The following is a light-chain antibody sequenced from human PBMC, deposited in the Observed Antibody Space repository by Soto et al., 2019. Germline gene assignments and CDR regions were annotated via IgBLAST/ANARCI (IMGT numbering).Light chain of an antibody. Sequence: ETVMTQSPATLSVSPGETATLSGGTSQGLNRNLAWYQQKLGQAPRVLIYGASTRATGIPARFSGSGSGTEFILTISSLQSEDFAVYYCHEYNTWPWTFGQGTKVDIK. CDR3: HEYNTWPWT. V-gene: IGKV3-15*01. J-gene: IGKJ1*01. CDR1: QGLNRN. CDR2: GAS.